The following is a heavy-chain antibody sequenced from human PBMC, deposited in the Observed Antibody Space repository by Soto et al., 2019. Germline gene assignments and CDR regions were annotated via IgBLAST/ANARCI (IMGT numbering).Heavy chain of an antibody. Sequence: PSETLSLTCTVSGGSMNNYIWNWIRQPPGKGLEWIGHIYSSGSTKYNPSLESRVTISVDTSKNQFSLKLISMASVDTATYYCAHRPDYGSGAINWDYFDPWGQGTLVTVSS. V-gene: IGHV4-59*01. CDR3: AHRPDYGSGAINWDYFDP. CDR2: IYSSGST. CDR1: GGSMNNYI. J-gene: IGHJ5*02. D-gene: IGHD3-10*01.